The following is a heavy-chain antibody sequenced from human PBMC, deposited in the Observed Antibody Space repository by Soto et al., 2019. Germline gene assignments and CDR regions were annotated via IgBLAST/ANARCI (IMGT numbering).Heavy chain of an antibody. CDR2: TYQSGSA. V-gene: IGHV4-30-2*06. CDR1: GGSISSGGYS. CDR3: ARASASSMLRGVIIN. Sequence: SETLSLTCTVSGGSISSGGYSWTWIRQSPGKGLEWIGYTYQSGSAYYNPSLKSRVTISVDRSKNQFSLNLTSVTAADTAVYYCARASASSMLRGVIINWGQGTLVTVSS. J-gene: IGHJ4*02. D-gene: IGHD3-10*01.